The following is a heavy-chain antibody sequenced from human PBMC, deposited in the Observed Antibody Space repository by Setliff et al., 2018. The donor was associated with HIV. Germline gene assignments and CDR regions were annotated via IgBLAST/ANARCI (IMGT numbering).Heavy chain of an antibody. CDR3: ARRESYYDILTGPAFDAFDI. D-gene: IGHD3-9*01. J-gene: IGHJ3*02. Sequence: SETLSLTCTVSGGSMNSHYWSWIRQPAGKGLEWIGHIHTSGDTDYSPSLNSRVTISIDTSKKQFSLKPSSVTAADTAMYYCARRESYYDILTGPAFDAFDIWGQGTMVTV. V-gene: IGHV4-4*07. CDR2: IHTSGDT. CDR1: GGSMNSHY.